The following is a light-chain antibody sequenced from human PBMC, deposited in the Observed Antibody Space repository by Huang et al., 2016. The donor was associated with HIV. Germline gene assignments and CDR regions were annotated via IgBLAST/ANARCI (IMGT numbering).Light chain of an antibody. CDR3: MQGLQTRIT. CDR1: ESLLHSNGYNY. J-gene: IGKJ5*01. V-gene: IGKV2-28*01. Sequence: DIVMTQSPRSLSVTPGEPASISCRSDESLLHSNGYNYLEWYVQKPEQSPQLLIYSASNRASGVPDRFSGRGSGTDFTLKISRVEADDVGIYYCMQGLQTRITFGQGTRLEIK. CDR2: SAS.